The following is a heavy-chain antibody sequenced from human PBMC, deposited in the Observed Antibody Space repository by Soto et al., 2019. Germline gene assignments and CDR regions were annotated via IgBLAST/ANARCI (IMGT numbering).Heavy chain of an antibody. CDR1: GSTLSEFS. Sequence: ASVEVSCKISGSTLSEFSMHWVRQAPGKGLEWMGGYVPEDGKTIYAPKFQDRVIMTEDTSTDTASMELNSLRSEDTAVYFCATGVGWGYRFRLHYWGQGTSVTVSS. J-gene: IGHJ4*02. CDR3: ATGVGWGYRFRLHY. D-gene: IGHD3-16*01. V-gene: IGHV1-24*01. CDR2: YVPEDGKT.